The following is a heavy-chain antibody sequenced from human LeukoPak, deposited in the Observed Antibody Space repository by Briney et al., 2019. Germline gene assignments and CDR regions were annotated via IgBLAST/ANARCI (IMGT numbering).Heavy chain of an antibody. CDR1: GFTFSSYA. CDR3: ARVKRDCSGGSCYSYDY. J-gene: IGHJ4*02. D-gene: IGHD2-15*01. Sequence: PGGSLRLSCAASGFTFSSYAMSWVRQAQGKGLEWVSGINGNGYITYYADSVRGRFTIYRDNSKNTLYLQMNSLRAGDTAVYYCARVKRDCSGGSCYSYDYWGQGTLVTVSS. CDR2: INGNGYIT. V-gene: IGHV3-23*01.